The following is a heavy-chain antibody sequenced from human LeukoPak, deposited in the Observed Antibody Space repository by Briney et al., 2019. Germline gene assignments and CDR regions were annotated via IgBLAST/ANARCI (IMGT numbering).Heavy chain of an antibody. J-gene: IGHJ6*03. CDR1: GGTFSSYA. CDR3: ARGGDIVVVPATKGAETYYHYYMDV. Sequence: ASVKVSCKASGGTFSSYAISWVRQAPGQGLEWMGGIIPIFGTANYAQKFQGRVTITADKSTSTAYMELSSLRSEDTAVYYCARGGDIVVVPATKGAETYYHYYMDVWGKGTTVTVSS. D-gene: IGHD2-2*01. CDR2: IIPIFGTA. V-gene: IGHV1-69*06.